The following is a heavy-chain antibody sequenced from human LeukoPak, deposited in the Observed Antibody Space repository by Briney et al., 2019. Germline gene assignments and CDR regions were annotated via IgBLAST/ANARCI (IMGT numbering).Heavy chain of an antibody. V-gene: IGHV1-69*05. Sequence: GASVKVSCKASGGTVSIYSLSWVRQAPGQGLEWMGGIIPKFGSTNYAQKFQGRVTITTDEATSTAYMELSSLRSEDTAVYYCARSDIVVVPAATDHDAFDIWGRGTMVTVSS. CDR3: ARSDIVVVPAATDHDAFDI. J-gene: IGHJ3*02. D-gene: IGHD2-2*01. CDR1: GGTVSIYS. CDR2: IIPKFGST.